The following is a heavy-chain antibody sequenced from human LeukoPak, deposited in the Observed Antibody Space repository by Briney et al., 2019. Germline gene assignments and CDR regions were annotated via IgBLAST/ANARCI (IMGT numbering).Heavy chain of an antibody. V-gene: IGHV4-59*12. CDR3: AREGGPYRPLDY. CDR1: GDSISSYY. J-gene: IGHJ4*02. CDR2: IYYSGST. Sequence: PSETLSLTCTVSGDSISSYYWSWIRQPPGKGLEWIGYIYYSGSTKYNPSLKSRVTISVDTSENHISLQLTSVTAADTAVYYCAREGGPYRPLDYSGQGTLVTVSS.